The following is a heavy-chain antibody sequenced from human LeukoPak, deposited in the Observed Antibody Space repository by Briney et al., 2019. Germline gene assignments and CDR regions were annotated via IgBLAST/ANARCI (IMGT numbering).Heavy chain of an antibody. D-gene: IGHD1-26*01. CDR3: ACVVGEGKANRVNDAFDI. CDR1: GGTFSSYT. V-gene: IGHV1-69*13. CDR2: IIPIFGTA. Sequence: SVKVSCKASGGTFSSYTISWVRQAPGQGLEWMGRIIPIFGTANYAQKFQGRVTITADESTSTAYMELSSLRSEDTAVYYCACVVGEGKANRVNDAFDIWGQGTMVTVSS. J-gene: IGHJ3*02.